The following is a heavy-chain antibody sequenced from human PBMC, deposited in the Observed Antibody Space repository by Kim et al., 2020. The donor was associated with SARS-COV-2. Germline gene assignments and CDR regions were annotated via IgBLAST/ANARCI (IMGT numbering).Heavy chain of an antibody. CDR1: GYTFTSYA. CDR3: ARDHRVPYYFDY. Sequence: SVKVSCKASGYTFTSYAMHWVRQAPGQRLEWMGWINAGNGNTKYSQKFQGRVTITRDTSASTAYMELSSLRSEDTAVYYCARDHRVPYYFDYWGQGTLVTVSS. V-gene: IGHV1-3*01. CDR2: INAGNGNT. J-gene: IGHJ4*02.